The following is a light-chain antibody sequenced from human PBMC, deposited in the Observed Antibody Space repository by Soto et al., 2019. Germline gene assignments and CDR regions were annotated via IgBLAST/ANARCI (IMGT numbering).Light chain of an antibody. CDR2: DAS. V-gene: IGKV3-11*01. Sequence: EIVFTHAPATLSLSPGERATLSFMASQSVSSYLAWYQQKPGQAPRLLIYDASNRATGIPARFSGSGSGTDFTLTISSLEPDDVAVYYCQQYDTSPPMYTFGQGTKLDIK. CDR3: QQYDTSPPMYT. J-gene: IGKJ2*01. CDR1: QSVSSY.